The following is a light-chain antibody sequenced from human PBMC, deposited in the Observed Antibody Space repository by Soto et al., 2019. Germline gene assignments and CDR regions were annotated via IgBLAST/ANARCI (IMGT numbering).Light chain of an antibody. CDR2: GNN. Sequence: QSVLTQPPSVSGAPGQSVTISCTGSSANIGAGYDVHWYQQLPGTAHKLLIYGNNNRPSGVPDRFSGSKSGTSASLAITRLQAEDEAEYVCQSFDTSLSGVVFGGGTQLPVL. CDR1: SANIGAGYD. J-gene: IGLJ2*01. CDR3: QSFDTSLSGVV. V-gene: IGLV1-40*01.